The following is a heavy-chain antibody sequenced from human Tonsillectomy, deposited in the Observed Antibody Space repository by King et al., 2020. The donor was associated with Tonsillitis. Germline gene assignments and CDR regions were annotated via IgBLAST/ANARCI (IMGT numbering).Heavy chain of an antibody. D-gene: IGHD5-24*01. CDR2: IWYDGSNK. V-gene: IGHV3-33*08. CDR1: GFTFSTYA. Sequence: VQLVESGGGVVQPGRSLRLSCAASGFTFSTYAIHWVRQAPGKGLEWVAFIWYDGSNKYYADSVKGRLTISRDNSKNTLYLQMNSLRSEDTAVYYCARDWPDGFNSVGAFDIWGQGTMVTVSS. CDR3: ARDWPDGFNSVGAFDI. J-gene: IGHJ3*02.